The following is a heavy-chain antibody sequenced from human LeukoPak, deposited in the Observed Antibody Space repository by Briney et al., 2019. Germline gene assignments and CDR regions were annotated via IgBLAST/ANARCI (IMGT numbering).Heavy chain of an antibody. J-gene: IGHJ6*03. D-gene: IGHD3-22*01. Sequence: GASVKVSCKASGYTFTSYDINWVRQATGQGLEWMGWMNPNSGNTGYAQKFQGRVTITRNTSISTAYMELSSLRSEDTAVYYCARGSRWKASSGQGYYMDVWVKGTTVTVSS. V-gene: IGHV1-8*03. CDR2: MNPNSGNT. CDR3: ARGSRWKASSGQGYYMDV. CDR1: GYTFTSYD.